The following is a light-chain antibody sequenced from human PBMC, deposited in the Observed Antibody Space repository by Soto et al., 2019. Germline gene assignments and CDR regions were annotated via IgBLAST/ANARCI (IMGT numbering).Light chain of an antibody. CDR2: GAS. J-gene: IGKJ1*01. V-gene: IGKV3-20*01. Sequence: EIVLTQSPGTLSLSPGERATLSCRASQSVSSSYLAWYQQKPGQAPRLLIYGASSRATGIPDRFSGSGSGTEFTLTISSLQPDDFATYYCQQYNSYFLWTFGQGTKVEIK. CDR1: QSVSSSY. CDR3: QQYNSYFLWT.